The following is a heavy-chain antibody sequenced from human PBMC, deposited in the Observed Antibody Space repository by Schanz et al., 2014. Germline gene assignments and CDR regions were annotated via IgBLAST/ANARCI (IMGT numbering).Heavy chain of an antibody. J-gene: IGHJ5*02. CDR2: IRRSSGRI. Sequence: EVQLVESGGGLVKPGGSLRLSCAGTGFTFSRYNMNWVRQAPGRGLEWVSSIRRSSGRIYYSDSVRGRFAVSRDNVKNSLYLEMNSLRAEDTAQYHCVKEEWWRFDPWGQGTLVTVSS. CDR3: VKEEWWRFDP. V-gene: IGHV3-21*06. CDR1: GFTFSRYN. D-gene: IGHD2-15*01.